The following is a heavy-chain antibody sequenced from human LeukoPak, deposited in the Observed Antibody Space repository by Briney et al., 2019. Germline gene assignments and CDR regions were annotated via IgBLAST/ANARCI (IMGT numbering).Heavy chain of an antibody. J-gene: IGHJ4*02. V-gene: IGHV2-5*08. CDR1: GFSLSSRGMC. Sequence: SGPALVKPTQTLTLTCTFSGFSLSSRGMCVSWIRRPPGKALEWLALIYWDDDKRYSPSLKSRLTITKDISKNQVVLTMTNMDPVDTATYYCALSYDILTGSPEFDYWGQGTLVTVSS. CDR2: IYWDDDK. CDR3: ALSYDILTGSPEFDY. D-gene: IGHD3-9*01.